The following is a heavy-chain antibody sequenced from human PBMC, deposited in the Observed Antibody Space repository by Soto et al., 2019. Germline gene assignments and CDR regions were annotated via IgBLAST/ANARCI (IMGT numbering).Heavy chain of an antibody. CDR1: GYTFTSYY. J-gene: IGHJ5*02. Sequence: ASVKVSCKASGYTFTSYYMHWVRQAPGQGLEWMGIINPSGGSTSYAQKFRGRVTMTRDTSTSTVYMELSSLRSEDTAVYYCARDQNVTGIFSWFDPWGQGTLVTVS. V-gene: IGHV1-46*03. D-gene: IGHD1-20*01. CDR3: ARDQNVTGIFSWFDP. CDR2: INPSGGST.